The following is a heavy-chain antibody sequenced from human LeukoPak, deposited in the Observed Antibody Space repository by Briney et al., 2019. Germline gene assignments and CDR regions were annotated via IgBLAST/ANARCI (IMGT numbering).Heavy chain of an antibody. J-gene: IGHJ6*02. CDR1: GGTFSSYA. D-gene: IGHD4-17*01. CDR3: ALDYGDYVGYYYYYGMDV. V-gene: IGHV1-69*13. Sequence: SVKVSCKASGGTFSSYAISWVRQAPGQGLEWMGGIIPIFGTANYAQKFQGRVTITADESTSTAYMELSSLRSEDTAVYYCALDYGDYVGYYYYYGMDVWGQGTTVTISS. CDR2: IIPIFGTA.